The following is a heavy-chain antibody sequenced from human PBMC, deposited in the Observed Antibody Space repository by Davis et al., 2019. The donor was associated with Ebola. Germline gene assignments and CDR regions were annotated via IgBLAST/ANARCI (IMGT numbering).Heavy chain of an antibody. J-gene: IGHJ6*02. Sequence: MPSETLSLTCTVSGGSISSSSYYWGWIRQPPGKGLEWIGSIYYSGSTYYNPSLKSRVTISVDTSKNQFSLKLSSVTAADTAVYYCARGGLRFLEWLFYGMDVWGQGTTVTVSS. V-gene: IGHV4-39*01. CDR3: ARGGLRFLEWLFYGMDV. CDR2: IYYSGST. CDR1: GGSISSSSYY. D-gene: IGHD3-3*01.